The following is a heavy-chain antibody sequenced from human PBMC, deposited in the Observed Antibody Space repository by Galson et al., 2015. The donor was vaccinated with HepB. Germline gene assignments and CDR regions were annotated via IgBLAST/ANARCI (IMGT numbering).Heavy chain of an antibody. J-gene: IGHJ3*02. CDR2: IKQDGSEK. CDR1: GFTFSSYW. CDR3: ASQRAAAGSAFDI. V-gene: IGHV3-7*03. D-gene: IGHD6-13*01. Sequence: SLRLSCAASGFTFSSYWMSWVRQAPGKGLEWVANIKQDGSEKYYVDSVKGRFTISRDNAKNSLYLQMNSLRAEDTAVYYCASQRAAAGSAFDIWGQGTMVTVSS.